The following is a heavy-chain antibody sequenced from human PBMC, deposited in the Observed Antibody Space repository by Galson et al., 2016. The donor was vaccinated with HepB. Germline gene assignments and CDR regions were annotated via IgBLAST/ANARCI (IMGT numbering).Heavy chain of an antibody. CDR1: GGTFSSYA. D-gene: IGHD3-16*01. V-gene: IGHV1-69*13. Sequence: SVKVSCKASGGTFSSYAISWVRQAPGQGLEWMGGIIPIFGTANYAQKFQGRVTITADESTSTAYMELSSLRSEDTAVYYCARPPEGDRRDFDLWGRGTLVTVSS. CDR2: IIPIFGTA. J-gene: IGHJ2*01. CDR3: ARPPEGDRRDFDL.